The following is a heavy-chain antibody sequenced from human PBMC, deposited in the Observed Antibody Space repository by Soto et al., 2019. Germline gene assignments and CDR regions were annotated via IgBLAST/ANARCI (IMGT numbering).Heavy chain of an antibody. D-gene: IGHD3-3*01. V-gene: IGHV4-30-4*01. Sequence: SETLSLTCTVSGASVSSGGYHWTWIRQRPGKGLEWIGYSYYRGTTFYNPSLKSRVSISVDTSRNKFYLELTSMTAEDTAVYYCDIDGRKEWLSTPDAYDVCGQATKVT. CDR1: GASVSSGGYH. CDR3: DIDGRKEWLSTPDAYDV. CDR2: SYYRGTT. J-gene: IGHJ3*01.